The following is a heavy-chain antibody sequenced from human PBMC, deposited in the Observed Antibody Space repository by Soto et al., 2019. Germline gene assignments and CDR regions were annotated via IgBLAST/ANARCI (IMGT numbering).Heavy chain of an antibody. CDR2: IYYSGST. Sequence: QLQLQESGPGLVKPSETLSLTCTVSGGSISGSSYYWGWIRQPPGQGLVWIGSIYYSGSTYYTPSLKSRVTISVDTSKNQFSLKLSSVTAADTAVYYCARHGGKGGPVNWFDPWGQGTLVTVSS. D-gene: IGHD3-16*01. CDR1: GGSISGSSYY. J-gene: IGHJ5*02. CDR3: ARHGGKGGPVNWFDP. V-gene: IGHV4-39*01.